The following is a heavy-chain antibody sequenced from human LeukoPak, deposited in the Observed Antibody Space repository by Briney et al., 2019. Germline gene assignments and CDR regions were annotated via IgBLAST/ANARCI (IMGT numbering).Heavy chain of an antibody. V-gene: IGHV1-18*01. D-gene: IGHD6-13*01. J-gene: IGHJ4*02. Sequence: AAAKVSCKGSCYTFTRYGISLVPQAPRQGLEWIGWISSYNGNTNYPQKLQGRVTITTGTSTSTAYMELTSLRSDDTAVYSCARAAPAGTLLYWGQGTLVTVSS. CDR1: CYTFTRYG. CDR3: ARAAPAGTLLY. CDR2: ISSYNGNT.